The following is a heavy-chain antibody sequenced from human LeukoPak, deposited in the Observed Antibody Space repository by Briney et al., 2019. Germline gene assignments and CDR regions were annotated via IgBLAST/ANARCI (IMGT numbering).Heavy chain of an antibody. V-gene: IGHV3-66*02. J-gene: IGHJ4*02. CDR2: IYSGGST. D-gene: IGHD3-10*01. CDR3: EARTDYGSGSPDY. Sequence: GGSLRLSCAASGFTVSSNYMSWVRQAPGKGLEWVSVIYSGGSTYYADSVKGRFTISRDNSKNTLYLQMNSLRAEDTAVYYCEARTDYGSGSPDYWGQGTLVTVSS. CDR1: GFTVSSNY.